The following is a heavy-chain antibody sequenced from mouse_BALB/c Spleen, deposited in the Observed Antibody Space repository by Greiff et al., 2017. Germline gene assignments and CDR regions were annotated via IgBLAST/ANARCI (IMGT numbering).Heavy chain of an antibody. CDR2: ISSGGSYT. CDR3: ARETTVVSAMDY. D-gene: IGHD1-1*01. J-gene: IGHJ4*01. V-gene: IGHV5-9-4*01. CDR1: GFTFSSYA. Sequence: EVQGVESGGGLVKPGGSLKLSCAASGFTFSSYAMSWVRQSPEKRLEWVAEISSGGSYTYYPDTVTGRFTISRDNAKNTLYLEMSSLRSEDTAMYYCARETTVVSAMDYWGQGTSVTVSS.